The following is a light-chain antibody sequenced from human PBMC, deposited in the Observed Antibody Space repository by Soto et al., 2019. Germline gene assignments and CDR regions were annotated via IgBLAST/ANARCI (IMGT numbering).Light chain of an antibody. V-gene: IGKV3-15*01. CDR1: QSVSSN. CDR2: GAS. J-gene: IGKJ1*01. Sequence: EIVMTQSPATLSVSPGERATLSCRASQSVSSNLAWYQQKPGQAPRLLIYGASTRATGIPARFSGSGSGTEFNLNISSLQSEDFAVFYCQQYKAWPQTFGKGTNVEIK. CDR3: QQYKAWPQT.